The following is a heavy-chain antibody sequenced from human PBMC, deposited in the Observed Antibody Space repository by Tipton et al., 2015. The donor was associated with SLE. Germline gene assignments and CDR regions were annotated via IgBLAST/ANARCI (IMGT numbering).Heavy chain of an antibody. CDR1: GFSISSYY. D-gene: IGHD3-3*01. J-gene: IGHJ6*02. CDR3: ARLRISGVLTGSYEYGMDV. Sequence: TLSLTCTVSGFSISSYYWSWIRQPPGKGLEWIGENNHSGSSNSNPPLKSRVTMSVDTSKNQFSLNLTSVTAADTAVYYCARLRISGVLTGSYEYGMDVWGQGTAVTVSS. V-gene: IGHV4-34*01. CDR2: NNHSGSS.